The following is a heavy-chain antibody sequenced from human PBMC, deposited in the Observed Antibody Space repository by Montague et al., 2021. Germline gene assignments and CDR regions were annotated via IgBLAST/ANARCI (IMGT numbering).Heavy chain of an antibody. V-gene: IGHV6-1*01. CDR2: TYCRSKWYN. Sequence: CAISGDSVSSNSVAWNWIRQSPSRGLEWLGRTYCRSKWYNDYAVSVKSRITINPDTSKNQFSLQLNSVTPEDTAVYYCARRQRQAWAHSSSSPQYYYYMDVWGKGTTVTVSS. CDR3: ARRQRQAWAHSSSSPQYYYYMDV. CDR1: GDSVSSNSVA. D-gene: IGHD6-6*01. J-gene: IGHJ6*03.